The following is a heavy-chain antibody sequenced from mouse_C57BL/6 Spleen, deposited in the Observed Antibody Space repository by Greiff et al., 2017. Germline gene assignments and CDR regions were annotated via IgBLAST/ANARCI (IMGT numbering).Heavy chain of an antibody. D-gene: IGHD2-2*01. J-gene: IGHJ3*01. CDR2: IWRGGST. CDR3: AKNYGYDGAWFAY. Sequence: QVQLKESGPGLVQPSQSLSITCTVSGFSLTSYGVHWVRQSPGKGLEWLGVIWRGGSTDYNAAFMSRLSITKDNSKSQVFFKMNSLQADDTAIYYCAKNYGYDGAWFAYWGQGTLVTVSA. V-gene: IGHV2-5*01. CDR1: GFSLTSYG.